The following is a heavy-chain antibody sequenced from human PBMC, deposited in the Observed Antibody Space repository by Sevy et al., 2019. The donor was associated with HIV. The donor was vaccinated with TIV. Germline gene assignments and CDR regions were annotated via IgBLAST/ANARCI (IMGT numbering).Heavy chain of an antibody. CDR3: AREPGYCSSTSCYPWFDP. J-gene: IGHJ5*02. D-gene: IGHD2-2*01. V-gene: IGHV1-2*06. CDR1: GYTFTGYY. CDR2: INPNSGGT. Sequence: ASVKVSCKASGYTFTGYYMHWVRQAPGQGLEWMGRINPNSGGTNYAQKFQGRVTMTRDTSISTAYRELSRLRSDDTAVYYCAREPGYCSSTSCYPWFDPWGQGTLVTVSS.